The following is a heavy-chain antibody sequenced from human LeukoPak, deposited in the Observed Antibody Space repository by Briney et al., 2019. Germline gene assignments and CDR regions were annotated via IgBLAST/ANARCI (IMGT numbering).Heavy chain of an antibody. CDR3: ARLMLVGALGD. Sequence: GESLKISCKGSGFKFSNYWIGWVRQMPGKGLEWMGIIDPRDSDTRYSPSLPGQVTISVDKSKNTAYLQYSSLKASDTAMYYCARLMLVGALGDWGQGTLVTVSS. V-gene: IGHV5-51*01. CDR1: GFKFSNYW. CDR2: IDPRDSDT. D-gene: IGHD1-26*01. J-gene: IGHJ4*02.